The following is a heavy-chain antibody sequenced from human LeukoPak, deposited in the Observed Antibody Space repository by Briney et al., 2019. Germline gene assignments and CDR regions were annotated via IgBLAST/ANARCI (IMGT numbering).Heavy chain of an antibody. CDR3: AKGGVGDYAFDY. CDR2: ISGSGGST. V-gene: IGHV3-23*01. Sequence: GGSLRPSCAASGFTFSSYAMSWVRQAPGKGLEWVSAISGSGGSTYYADSVKGRFTISRDNSKNTLYLQMNSLRAEDTAVYYCAKGGVGDYAFDYWGQGTLVTVSS. D-gene: IGHD4-17*01. CDR1: GFTFSSYA. J-gene: IGHJ4*02.